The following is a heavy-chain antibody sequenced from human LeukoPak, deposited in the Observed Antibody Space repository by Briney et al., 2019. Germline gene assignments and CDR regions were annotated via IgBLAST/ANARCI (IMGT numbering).Heavy chain of an antibody. Sequence: PGGSLRLSCAASGFTFSSYAMSWVRQAPGKGLEWVSAISGSGGSTYYADSVKGRFTISRDNSKNTLYLQMNSLRAEDTAVYYCARVRFLEWPLDWFDPWGQGTLVTVSS. V-gene: IGHV3-23*01. D-gene: IGHD3-3*01. CDR3: ARVRFLEWPLDWFDP. CDR2: ISGSGGST. CDR1: GFTFSSYA. J-gene: IGHJ5*02.